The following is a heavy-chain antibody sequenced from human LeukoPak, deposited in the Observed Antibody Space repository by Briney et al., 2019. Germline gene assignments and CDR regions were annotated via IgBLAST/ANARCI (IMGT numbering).Heavy chain of an antibody. Sequence: GGSLRLSCTASGFTFGDYAMSWFRQAPGKGLEWVGFIRSKAYGGTTEYAASVKGRFTISRDDSKSIAYLQMNSLKTEDTAVYYCTRGYYDSSGYYFPKPFDYWGQGTLVTVSS. CDR3: TRGYYDSSGYYFPKPFDY. D-gene: IGHD3-22*01. V-gene: IGHV3-49*03. CDR1: GFTFGDYA. CDR2: IRSKAYGGTT. J-gene: IGHJ4*02.